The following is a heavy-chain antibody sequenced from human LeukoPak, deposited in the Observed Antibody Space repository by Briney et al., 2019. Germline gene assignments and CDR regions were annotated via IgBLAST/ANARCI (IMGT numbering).Heavy chain of an antibody. Sequence: ASVKVSCKASGYTFTRYDISWVRQAPGQGLEWMGWTSAYSGNTNYAQKFQGRVTMTTDTSTSTAYLELRSLRSDDTAVYYCARDLRTAVAGNCFDPWGQGTLVTVSS. CDR3: ARDLRTAVAGNCFDP. V-gene: IGHV1-18*01. D-gene: IGHD6-19*01. J-gene: IGHJ5*02. CDR1: GYTFTRYD. CDR2: TSAYSGNT.